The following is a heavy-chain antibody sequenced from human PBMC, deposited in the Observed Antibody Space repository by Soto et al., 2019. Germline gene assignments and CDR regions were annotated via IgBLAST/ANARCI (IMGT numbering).Heavy chain of an antibody. J-gene: IGHJ5*01. V-gene: IGHV3-23*01. CDR3: AKGFIRDCGGDCTVDT. Sequence: EVQLLESGGGLVQPGGSLRLSCAASGFTFSSYTMSWVRQAPGKGLEWVSGISATGGSTYYADSVKGRFTFSRDNSKNTLYLQMNSLRAEDTAVYYCAKGFIRDCGGDCTVDTWGHGTLVTVSS. D-gene: IGHD2-21*02. CDR2: ISATGGST. CDR1: GFTFSSYT.